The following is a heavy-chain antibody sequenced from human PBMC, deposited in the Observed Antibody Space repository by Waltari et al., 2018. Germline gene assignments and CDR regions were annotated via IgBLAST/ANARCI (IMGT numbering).Heavy chain of an antibody. CDR3: ARDLIPSDYYYGMDV. D-gene: IGHD2-2*02. Sequence: GGGLVQPGGSLRLSCAASGFTFSDHYMDWVRQAPGKGLEWVGRTRNKANSYTTEYAASVKGRFTISRDDSKNSLYLQMNSLKTEDTAVYYCARDLIPSDYYYGMDVWGQGTTVTVSS. CDR1: GFTFSDHY. J-gene: IGHJ6*02. V-gene: IGHV3-72*01. CDR2: TRNKANSYTT.